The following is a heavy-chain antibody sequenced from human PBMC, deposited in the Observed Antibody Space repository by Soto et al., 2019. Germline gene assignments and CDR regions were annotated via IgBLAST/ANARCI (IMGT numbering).Heavy chain of an antibody. CDR2: IIPIFGTA. Sequence: QVQLVQSGAEVKKPGSSVKVSCKASGGTFSSYAISWVRQAPGQGLECMGGIIPIFGTANYAQKFQGRVTITADESTSTAYMELSSLRSEDTAVYYCARGVVAAPYYYYGMDVWGQGTTVTVSS. V-gene: IGHV1-69*01. D-gene: IGHD2-15*01. J-gene: IGHJ6*02. CDR1: GGTFSSYA. CDR3: ARGVVAAPYYYYGMDV.